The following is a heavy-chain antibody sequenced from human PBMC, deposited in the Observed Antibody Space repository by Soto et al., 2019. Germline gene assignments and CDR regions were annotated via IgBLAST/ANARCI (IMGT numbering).Heavy chain of an antibody. CDR3: ARERGSGWTFDY. J-gene: IGHJ4*02. V-gene: IGHV3-48*01. Sequence: GGSLRLSYAASGFTFSTYSMNWVRQAPGKGLEWVSSISSSSTIYYADSVKGRFTISRDNVQNSLYLQMHSLGAEDTAVYYCARERGSGWTFDYWGQGTLVTVSS. CDR1: GFTFSTYS. D-gene: IGHD6-19*01. CDR2: ISSSSTI.